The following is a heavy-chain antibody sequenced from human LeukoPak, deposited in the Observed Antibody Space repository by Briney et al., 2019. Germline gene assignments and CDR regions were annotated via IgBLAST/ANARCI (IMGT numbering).Heavy chain of an antibody. Sequence: ASVKVSCKASGGTFSSYAISWVRQAPGQGLEWMGGIIPIFGTANYAQKFQGRVTITADESTSTAYMELSSLRSEDTAVYYCARDPGYCSGGSCHYYYYGMDVWGQGTTVTVSS. V-gene: IGHV1-69*13. D-gene: IGHD2-15*01. CDR1: GGTFSSYA. CDR3: ARDPGYCSGGSCHYYYYGMDV. J-gene: IGHJ6*02. CDR2: IIPIFGTA.